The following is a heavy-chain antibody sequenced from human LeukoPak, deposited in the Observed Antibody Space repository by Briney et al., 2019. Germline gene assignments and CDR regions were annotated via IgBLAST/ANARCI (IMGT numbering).Heavy chain of an antibody. J-gene: IGHJ5*02. CDR1: GGSFSGYY. V-gene: IGHV4-34*01. D-gene: IGHD5-18*01. CDR3: ARVRGGYSYGGNWFDP. Sequence: SETLSLTCAVYGGSFSGYYWSWIRQPPGKGLEWIGEINHSGSTNYNPSLKSRVTISVDTSKNQFSLKLSSVTAADTAVYYCARVRGGYSYGGNWFDPWGQGTLVTVSS. CDR2: INHSGST.